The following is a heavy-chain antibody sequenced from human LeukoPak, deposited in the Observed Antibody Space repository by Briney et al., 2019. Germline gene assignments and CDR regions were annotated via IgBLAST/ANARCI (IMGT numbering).Heavy chain of an antibody. CDR1: GFTLSSYW. V-gene: IGHV3-7*01. Sequence: PGGSLRLSCAASGFTLSSYWMSWVRQVPGKGLGWVANINQDGSAKYYVDSVKGRFTISRDNAKNSLYLQMNSLRAEDTAVYYCARDAPGLGIDHWGQGTLVTVSS. D-gene: IGHD7-27*01. CDR2: INQDGSAK. CDR3: ARDAPGLGIDH. J-gene: IGHJ4*02.